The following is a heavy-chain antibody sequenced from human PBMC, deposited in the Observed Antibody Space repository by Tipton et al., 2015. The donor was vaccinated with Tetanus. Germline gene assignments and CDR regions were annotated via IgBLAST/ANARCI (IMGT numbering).Heavy chain of an antibody. CDR3: VRAPYNSPGKYYFDY. CDR1: GFTFSHFA. Sequence: SLRLSCVASGFTFSHFAVSWVRRAPGRGLEWVSSLSHDGGNIYYADFARGRFTISRDNSKNTLFLQMDDLRAEDTAIYYCVRAPYNSPGKYYFDYWGQGTLVTVSS. D-gene: IGHD1-1*01. CDR2: LSHDGGNI. J-gene: IGHJ4*02. V-gene: IGHV3-23*01.